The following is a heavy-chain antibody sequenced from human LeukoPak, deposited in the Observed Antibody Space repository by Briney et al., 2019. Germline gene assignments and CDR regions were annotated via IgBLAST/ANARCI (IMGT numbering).Heavy chain of an antibody. CDR1: GFTFSSYA. Sequence: GRSLRLSCAASGFTFSSYAMHWVRQAPGKGLECVAVISYDGSNKYYADSVKGRFTISRDNSKNPLYLQMNSLRAEDTAVYYCARDRADSSSPAEYFQHWGQGTLVTVSS. D-gene: IGHD6-6*01. V-gene: IGHV3-30-3*01. CDR3: ARDRADSSSPAEYFQH. CDR2: ISYDGSNK. J-gene: IGHJ1*01.